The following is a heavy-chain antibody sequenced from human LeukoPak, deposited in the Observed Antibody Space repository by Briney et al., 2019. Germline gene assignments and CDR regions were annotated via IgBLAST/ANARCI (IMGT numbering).Heavy chain of an antibody. J-gene: IGHJ4*02. D-gene: IGHD2-15*01. Sequence: ASVKVSYKASGYTFTSYDINWVRQATGQGLEWMGWMNPNSGNTGYAQKFQGRVTMTRNTSISTAYMELSSLRSEDTAVYYCARARIRCSGGSCYSNRFDYWGQGTLVTVSS. CDR1: GYTFTSYD. CDR3: ARARIRCSGGSCYSNRFDY. V-gene: IGHV1-8*01. CDR2: MNPNSGNT.